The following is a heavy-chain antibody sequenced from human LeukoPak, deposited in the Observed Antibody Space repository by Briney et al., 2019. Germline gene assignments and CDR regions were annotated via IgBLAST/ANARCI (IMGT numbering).Heavy chain of an antibody. D-gene: IGHD5-18*01. V-gene: IGHV3-66*01. CDR1: GLTVSSKF. Sequence: GGSLRLSCAASGLTVSSKFMNWVRQAPGKGREGGSVVYTGGSKYYADSVKGRLTISRDNSKNTLYLQMNTLRAEDTAVYYCAREAGYSSGYGYFDSWGQGTLVTVSS. CDR2: VYTGGSK. J-gene: IGHJ4*02. CDR3: AREAGYSSGYGYFDS.